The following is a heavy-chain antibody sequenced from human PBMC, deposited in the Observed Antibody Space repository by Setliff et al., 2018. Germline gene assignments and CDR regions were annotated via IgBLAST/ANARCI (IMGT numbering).Heavy chain of an antibody. CDR2: IYYIGNT. CDR3: ARDYYGSGSPNTNWFDP. J-gene: IGHJ5*02. Sequence: PSETLSLTCTVSGGSISGSGQYWGWIRRPPGKGLEGIRSIYYIGNTCYNPSLQGRVTISVDTSTNQFSLKLSSVTAADTAVYYCARDYYGSGSPNTNWFDPWGQGTLVTV. D-gene: IGHD3-10*01. CDR1: GGSISGSGQY. V-gene: IGHV4-39*07.